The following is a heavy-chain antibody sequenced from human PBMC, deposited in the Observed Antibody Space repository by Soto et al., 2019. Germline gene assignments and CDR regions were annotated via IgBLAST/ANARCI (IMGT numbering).Heavy chain of an antibody. Sequence: SETLSLTCTVSGGSISSSSYYWGWIRQPPGKGLEWIGSIYYSGSTYYNPSLKSRVTISVDTSKNQFSLKLSSVTAADTAVYYCARHNGAEYSRVYNWFDPWGQGTLVTVSS. J-gene: IGHJ5*02. CDR3: ARHNGAEYSRVYNWFDP. CDR2: IYYSGST. D-gene: IGHD6-6*01. CDR1: GGSISSSSYY. V-gene: IGHV4-39*01.